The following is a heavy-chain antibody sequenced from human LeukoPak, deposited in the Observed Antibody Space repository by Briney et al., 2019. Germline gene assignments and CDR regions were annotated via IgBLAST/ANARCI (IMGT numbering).Heavy chain of an antibody. CDR2: ISYSGST. CDR3: ARDLITMVRGVIMNNWFDP. V-gene: IGHV4-39*07. J-gene: IGHJ5*02. D-gene: IGHD3-10*01. CDR1: GGSITTNNYY. Sequence: SETLSLTCTVSGGSITTNNYYWGWIRQPPGKGLEWIGMISYSGSTYYNPSLKSRVTISRETSRNQFSLKLSSVTAADTAVYYCARDLITMVRGVIMNNWFDPWGQGTLVTVSS.